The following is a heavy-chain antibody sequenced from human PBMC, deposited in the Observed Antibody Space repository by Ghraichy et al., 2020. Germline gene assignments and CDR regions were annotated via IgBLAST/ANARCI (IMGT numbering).Heavy chain of an antibody. J-gene: IGHJ4*02. V-gene: IGHV3-7*01. CDR1: GFTFSSYY. Sequence: GGSLRLSCAGSGFTFSSYYMTWVRQAAGKGLEWVANIKGDGTQKNYVDSVKGRFTISRDNAQNSMYLQMNSLRVDDSAVYYCARGAGWMTDYWGQGTLVTVSS. CDR2: IKGDGTQK. D-gene: IGHD5-12*01. CDR3: ARGAGWMTDY.